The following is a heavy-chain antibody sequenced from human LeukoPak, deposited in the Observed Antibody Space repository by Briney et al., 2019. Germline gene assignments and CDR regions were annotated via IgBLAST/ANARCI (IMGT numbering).Heavy chain of an antibody. J-gene: IGHJ4*02. CDR2: INSDGSSP. D-gene: IGHD4-17*01. CDR1: GFTFSSFW. Sequence: GGSLRLSCAASGFTFSSFWKHWVRQSPGEALVWVSGINSDGSSPNYVDSVKGRFTISRDNAKNKFYLQMNSLRADDSAVYYCARGGYGAHMGWGQGILVSVSS. V-gene: IGHV3-74*01. CDR3: ARGGYGAHMG.